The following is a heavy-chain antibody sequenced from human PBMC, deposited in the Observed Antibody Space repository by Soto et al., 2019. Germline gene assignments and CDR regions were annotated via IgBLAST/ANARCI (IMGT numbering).Heavy chain of an antibody. CDR1: GFTFSNYW. Sequence: EVQLVESGGGLLQPGGSLTLSCTASGFTFSNYWMHWVRQDPGKGLVWVSRTKSDGSGTSYTDSVKGRFTISRDNAYNTLYLQMSNLRAEDTAVYYCARWGFDYGPGRMDVWGKGTTVIGSS. V-gene: IGHV3-74*01. D-gene: IGHD3-10*01. J-gene: IGHJ6*04. CDR3: ARWGFDYGPGRMDV. CDR2: TKSDGSGT.